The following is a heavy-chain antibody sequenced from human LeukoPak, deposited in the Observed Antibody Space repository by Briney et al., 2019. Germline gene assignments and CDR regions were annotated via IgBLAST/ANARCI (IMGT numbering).Heavy chain of an antibody. D-gene: IGHD3-16*01. CDR1: GYTFTSYG. V-gene: IGHV1-18*01. J-gene: IGHJ4*02. CDR3: ARGRDHRGGSYFDY. Sequence: GASVKVSCKSSGYTFTSYGISWVRQAPGQGLEWMGWISAYNGNTNYAQKLQGRVTMTTDTSTSTAYMGLRSLRSDDTAVYYCARGRDHRGGSYFDYWGQGTLVTVSS. CDR2: ISAYNGNT.